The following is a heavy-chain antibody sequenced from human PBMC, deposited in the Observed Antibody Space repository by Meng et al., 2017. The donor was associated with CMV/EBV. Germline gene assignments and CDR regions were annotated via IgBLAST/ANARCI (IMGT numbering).Heavy chain of an antibody. D-gene: IGHD2-15*01. J-gene: IGHJ4*02. CDR1: GYTFTGYY. CDR2: INPNSGGT. V-gene: IGHV1-2*02. Sequence: ASVKVSCKASGYTFTGYYMHWVRQAPGQGLEWMGWINPNSGGTNYAQKFQGRVTMTRDTSISTAYMELSRLRSDDTAVYYCAKSPVVLAPLYFDYWGQGTLVTVSS. CDR3: AKSPVVLAPLYFDY.